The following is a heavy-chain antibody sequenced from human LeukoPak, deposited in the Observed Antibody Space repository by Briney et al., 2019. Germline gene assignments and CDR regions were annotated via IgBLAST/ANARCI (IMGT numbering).Heavy chain of an antibody. Sequence: SETVSLTCSVSGYSISRGYSWGWIRQPPGKGLEWIGIIYHSGTTYYNPSLRTRVTISVDTSKNQFSLKLTSVTAADPAVYYCARVRGVYYHMLTGVGSGWFAAWGQGTLVTVPS. CDR2: IYHSGTT. CDR3: ARVRGVYYHMLTGVGSGWFAA. J-gene: IGHJ5*02. V-gene: IGHV4-38-2*02. CDR1: GYSISRGYS. D-gene: IGHD3-9*01.